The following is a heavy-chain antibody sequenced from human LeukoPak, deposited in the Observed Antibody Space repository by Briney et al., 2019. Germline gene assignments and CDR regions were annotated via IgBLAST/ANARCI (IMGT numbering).Heavy chain of an antibody. CDR3: STYGSGRKFDY. CDR2: IESKADGETT. Sequence: GGSLRLSCVGSGFSFTDAWMSWVRQIPGKGLEWVGRIESKADGETTDYATPVKDRFIISRDDSTNTLYLQMNSLKSEDTAVYYCSTYGSGRKFDYWGQGTLVTVSS. J-gene: IGHJ4*02. D-gene: IGHD3-10*01. CDR1: GFSFTDAW. V-gene: IGHV3-15*04.